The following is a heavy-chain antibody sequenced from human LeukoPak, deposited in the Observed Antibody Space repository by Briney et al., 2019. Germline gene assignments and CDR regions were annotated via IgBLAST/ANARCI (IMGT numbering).Heavy chain of an antibody. J-gene: IGHJ4*02. V-gene: IGHV3-53*04. CDR2: IYSGGST. Sequence: GGSLRLFCAASGFTVSSNYMSWVRQAPGKGLEWVSVIYSGGSTYYADSVKGRFTISRHNSKNTLYLQMNSLRAEDTAVYYCARDLSSSWYTLGYWGQGTLVTVSS. CDR3: ARDLSSSWYTLGY. CDR1: GFTVSSNY. D-gene: IGHD6-13*01.